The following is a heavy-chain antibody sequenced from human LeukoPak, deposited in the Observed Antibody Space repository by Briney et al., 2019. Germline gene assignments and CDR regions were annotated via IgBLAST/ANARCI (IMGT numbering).Heavy chain of an antibody. CDR3: ARVGCSGGSCYSDAFDI. Sequence: SETLSLTCTVSGGSISSYYWSWIRQPPGKGLEWIGYIYYSGSTNYNPSLKSRVTISVDTSKNQFSLKLSPVTAADTAVYYCARVGCSGGSCYSDAFDIWGQGTMVTVSS. V-gene: IGHV4-59*01. CDR1: GGSISSYY. CDR2: IYYSGST. D-gene: IGHD2-15*01. J-gene: IGHJ3*02.